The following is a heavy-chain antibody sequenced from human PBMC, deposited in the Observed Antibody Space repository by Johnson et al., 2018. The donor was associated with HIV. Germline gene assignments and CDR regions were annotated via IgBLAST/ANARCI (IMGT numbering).Heavy chain of an antibody. V-gene: IGHV3-66*01. CDR1: GFTVSSNY. CDR2: IYSGGST. Sequence: EVQLVESGGGVVQPGRSLRLSCAASGFTVSSNYMSWVRQAPGKGLEWVSVIYSGGSTYYADSVKGRFTISRDNSKDTLYLEMNSLRVEDTAVYYCASLSSSGAFDIWGQGTMVTVSS. D-gene: IGHD6-6*01. J-gene: IGHJ3*02. CDR3: ASLSSSGAFDI.